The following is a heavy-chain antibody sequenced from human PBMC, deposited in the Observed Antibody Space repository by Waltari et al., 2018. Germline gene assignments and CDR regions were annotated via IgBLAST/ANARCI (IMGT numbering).Heavy chain of an antibody. J-gene: IGHJ4*02. CDR2: IYYSGST. CDR1: GGSISSYY. CDR3: ARHDYSSTYYFDY. D-gene: IGHD6-6*01. V-gene: IGHV4-59*08. Sequence: QVQLQESGPGLVKPSETLSLTCTVSGGSISSYYWSWIRQPPGKGLDWIGYIYYSGSTNYNPSLKSRVTISVDTSKNQFSLKLSSVTAADTAVYYCARHDYSSTYYFDYWGQGTLVTVSS.